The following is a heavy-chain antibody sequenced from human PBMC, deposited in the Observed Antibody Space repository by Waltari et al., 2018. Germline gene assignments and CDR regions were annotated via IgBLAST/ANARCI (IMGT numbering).Heavy chain of an antibody. CDR1: GLSFSGPA. J-gene: IGHJ2*01. Sequence: EVQLVEAGGALVQPGGSLKLSWVGSGLSFSGPAIPGFRQAPGAGLEWVGHIRNKANNYATEIAASVRGRFTISRDDSKNTVFLQMDRVTVEDTAVYFCSRVASYWYFDLWGRGTLVTVSS. V-gene: IGHV3-73*01. CDR3: SRVASYWYFDL. CDR2: IRNKANNYAT.